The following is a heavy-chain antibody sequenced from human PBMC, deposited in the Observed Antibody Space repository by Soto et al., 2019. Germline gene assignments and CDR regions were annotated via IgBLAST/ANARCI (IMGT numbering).Heavy chain of an antibody. CDR1: GYTFTSYY. CDR3: ARDRCSGGSCVPYYYGMDV. J-gene: IGHJ6*02. V-gene: IGHV1-46*01. D-gene: IGHD2-15*01. CDR2: INPSGGST. Sequence: ASVKVSCKAAGYTFTSYYMHWVRQAPGQVLEWMGIINPSGGSTSYAQKFQGRVTMTRDTSTSTVYMELSSLRSEDTAVYYCARDRCSGGSCVPYYYGMDVWGQGTTVTVSS.